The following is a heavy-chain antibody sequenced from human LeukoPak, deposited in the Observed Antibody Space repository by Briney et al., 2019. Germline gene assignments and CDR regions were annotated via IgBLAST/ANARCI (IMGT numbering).Heavy chain of an antibody. CDR1: GFTFSSYS. V-gene: IGHV3-48*01. CDR2: ISSSSSTI. CDR3: ARVRGASFDY. J-gene: IGHJ4*02. Sequence: GGSLRLSCAASGFTFSSYSMNWVRQAPGKRLEWVSYISSSSSTIYYADSVKGRFTISRDNAKNSLYLQMNSLRAEDTAVYYCARVRGASFDYWGQGALVTVSS.